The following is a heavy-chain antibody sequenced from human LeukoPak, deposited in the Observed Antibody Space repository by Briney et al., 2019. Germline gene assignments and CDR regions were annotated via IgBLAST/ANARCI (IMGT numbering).Heavy chain of an antibody. Sequence: ASVKVSRKASGYTFTNYFMHGVGQAPGQGVEGVGIINPSGGRTNYVQKFQGRVTKPRHTSTHTVYMELSSLGSDDTAVYYSARGRYYGSGSPGNMDVWGKGTTVTVSS. CDR2: INPSGGRT. V-gene: IGHV1-46*01. CDR3: ARGRYYGSGSPGNMDV. D-gene: IGHD3-10*01. J-gene: IGHJ6*03. CDR1: GYTFTNYF.